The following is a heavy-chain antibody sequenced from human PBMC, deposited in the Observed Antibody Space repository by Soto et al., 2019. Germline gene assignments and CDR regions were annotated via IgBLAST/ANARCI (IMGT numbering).Heavy chain of an antibody. V-gene: IGHV3-30*18. Sequence: LRLSCAASGFTFSSYGMHWVRQAPGKGLEWVAVISYDGSNKYYADSVTGRFTISRDNSKNTLYLQMNSLRAEDTAVYYCAKGLVVPAALYYYYYYGMDVWGQGTTVTVSS. J-gene: IGHJ6*02. CDR3: AKGLVVPAALYYYYYYGMDV. CDR2: ISYDGSNK. CDR1: GFTFSSYG. D-gene: IGHD2-2*01.